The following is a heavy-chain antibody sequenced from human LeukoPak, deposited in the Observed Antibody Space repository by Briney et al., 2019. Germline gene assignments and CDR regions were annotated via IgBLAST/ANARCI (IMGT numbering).Heavy chain of an antibody. D-gene: IGHD2-21*02. V-gene: IGHV1-2*02. CDR3: ARAPYLLAYCGGDCYHLRY. CDR1: GYTFTGYY. CDR2: INPNSGGT. J-gene: IGHJ4*02. Sequence: ASVKVSCKASGYTFTGYYMHWVRQAPGQGLEWMGWINPNSGGTNYAQKFQGRVTMTRDTSISTAYMELSRLRSDDTAVYYCARAPYLLAYCGGDCYHLRYWGQGTLVTVSS.